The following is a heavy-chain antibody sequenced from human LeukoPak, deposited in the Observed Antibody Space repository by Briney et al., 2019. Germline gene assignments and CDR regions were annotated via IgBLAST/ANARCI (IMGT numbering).Heavy chain of an antibody. CDR1: DDSISVYY. Sequence: ASETLSLTCSVSDDSISVYYWSWIRQPPGKGLEWIGYIYYSGSTNYNPSLKSRVTISVDTSKNQFSLKLSSVTAADTAVYYCAKSEETRSYYYYMDVWGKGTTVTMSS. CDR3: AKSEETRSYYYYMDV. CDR2: IYYSGST. V-gene: IGHV4-59*01. D-gene: IGHD5-24*01. J-gene: IGHJ6*03.